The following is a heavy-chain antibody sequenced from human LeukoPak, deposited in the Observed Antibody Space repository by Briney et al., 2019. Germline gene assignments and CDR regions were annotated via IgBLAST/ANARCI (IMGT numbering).Heavy chain of an antibody. V-gene: IGHV3-33*06. CDR2: IWYDGSNK. Sequence: PGGSLRLSCAASGFTFSSYGMHWVRQAPGKGLEWVAVIWYDGSNKYYADSVKGRFTISRDNSKNTLYLQMHSLRAEDTAVYYCAKDHGYCSGGSCYSDYYMDVWGKGTTVTVSS. J-gene: IGHJ6*03. CDR3: AKDHGYCSGGSCYSDYYMDV. D-gene: IGHD2-15*01. CDR1: GFTFSSYG.